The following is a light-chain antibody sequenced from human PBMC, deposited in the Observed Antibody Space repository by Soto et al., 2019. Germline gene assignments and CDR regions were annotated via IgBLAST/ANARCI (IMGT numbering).Light chain of an antibody. Sequence: QSALTQPASVSGSPGQSITISCTGTSSDIGDYNYVSWYQQRPGKAPKLMIYDVSNRPSGVSNRFSGSKAGSTASLTISGLPAEDEADYYCSSYASSSTIYVIGTGTKVTVL. J-gene: IGLJ1*01. CDR1: SSDIGDYNY. CDR3: SSYASSSTIYV. V-gene: IGLV2-14*01. CDR2: DVS.